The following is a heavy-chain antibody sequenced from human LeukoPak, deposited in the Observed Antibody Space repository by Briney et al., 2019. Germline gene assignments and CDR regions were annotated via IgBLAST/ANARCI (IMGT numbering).Heavy chain of an antibody. J-gene: IGHJ2*01. CDR2: INPDGTVT. V-gene: IGHV3-74*01. D-gene: IGHD6-19*01. CDR3: VRDSPSGFFDL. Sequence: GGSLRLSCAASGFTFNNYWMHWVRQAPGKGLVWVSPINPDGTVTTYADSVKGRLPISRDNAKNTLYLQMNSLRAEDTAVYYCVRDSPSGFFDLWGRGTLVTVSS. CDR1: GFTFNNYW.